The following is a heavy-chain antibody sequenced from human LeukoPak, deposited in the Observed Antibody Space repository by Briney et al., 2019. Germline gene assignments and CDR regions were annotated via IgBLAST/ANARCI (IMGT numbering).Heavy chain of an antibody. V-gene: IGHV3-20*04. Sequence: GGSLRLSCAATGFSFKDYGMHWVRRPPGNGLEWVSAINWNVGSTDYADSVKGRFTISRDTDKNSLYLQLSSLRPEDKAVYYCAKHLRATNTYSFFGLDVWGLGTTVTVSS. CDR2: INWNVGST. D-gene: IGHD1-26*01. CDR3: AKHLRATNTYSFFGLDV. J-gene: IGHJ6*02. CDR1: GFSFKDYG.